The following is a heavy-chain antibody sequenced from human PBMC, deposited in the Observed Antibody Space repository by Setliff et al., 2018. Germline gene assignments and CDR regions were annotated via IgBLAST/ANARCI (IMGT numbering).Heavy chain of an antibody. CDR1: GGSISSGDYY. Sequence: TLSLTCTVSGGSISSGDYYWSWIRQPPGKGLEWIARIDWDDDKFYTTSLKTRLTISKDTSKNQVVLTMTNMDPVGTGTYYCARAHYGSGSYGALQVWGQGTLVTVSS. CDR3: ARAHYGSGSYGALQV. V-gene: IGHV2-70*16. J-gene: IGHJ3*01. CDR2: IDWDDDK. D-gene: IGHD3-10*01.